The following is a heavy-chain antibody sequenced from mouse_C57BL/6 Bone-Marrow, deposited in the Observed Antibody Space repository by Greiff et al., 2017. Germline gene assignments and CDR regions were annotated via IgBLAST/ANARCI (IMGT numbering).Heavy chain of an antibody. Sequence: VQLQQPGAELVKPGASVKMSCKASGYTFTSYWITWVKQRPGQGLEWIGDIYPGSGSTNYNEKFKSTATLTVDTSSSTAYMQLSSLTSEDSAVYYGARSIPRRGWYFDVWGTGTTVTVSS. CDR1: GYTFTSYW. J-gene: IGHJ1*03. V-gene: IGHV1-55*01. CDR3: ARSIPRRGWYFDV. CDR2: IYPGSGST.